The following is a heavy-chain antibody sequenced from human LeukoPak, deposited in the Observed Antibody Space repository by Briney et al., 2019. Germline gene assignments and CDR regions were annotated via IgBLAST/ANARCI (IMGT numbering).Heavy chain of an antibody. CDR1: GFTFSSYW. V-gene: IGHV3-7*03. CDR3: ARAGRAVVDNFLFDY. Sequence: GGSLRLSCAASGFTFSSYWMSWVRQAPGKGLEWVANIKQDGSEKYYVDSVKGRFTISRDNAKNSLYLQMNSLRAEDTAVYYCARAGRAVVDNFLFDYWGQGTLVTVSS. J-gene: IGHJ4*02. CDR2: IKQDGSEK. D-gene: IGHD3-22*01.